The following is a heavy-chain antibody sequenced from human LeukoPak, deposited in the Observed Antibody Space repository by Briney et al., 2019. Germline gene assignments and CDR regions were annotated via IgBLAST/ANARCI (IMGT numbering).Heavy chain of an antibody. J-gene: IGHJ4*02. CDR1: GGSISSSSYY. D-gene: IGHD2-15*01. CDR2: IYYSGST. Sequence: KPSETLSLTCTVSGGSISSSSYYWGWIRQPPGKGLEWIGSIYYSGSTYYNPSLKSRVTISVDTSKNQFSLKLSSVTAADTAVYYCARFFSGGSCYSCRYFDYWGQGTLVTVSS. CDR3: ARFFSGGSCYSCRYFDY. V-gene: IGHV4-39*07.